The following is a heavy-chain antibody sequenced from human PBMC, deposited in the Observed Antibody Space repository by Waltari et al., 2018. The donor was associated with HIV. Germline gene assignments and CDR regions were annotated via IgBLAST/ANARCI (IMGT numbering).Heavy chain of an antibody. J-gene: IGHJ4*02. Sequence: QVQLQESGPGLVKPSETLSLTCTVSGGSISSFYWSWIRQPAGKGLEWIGRIYSTGSTDYNPSLKSPVTMSVDTSKNQFSLRLSSVSAADTAVYYCARGGVAYYDSSGYYSIFDYWGQGTLVTVSS. CDR1: GGSISSFY. D-gene: IGHD3-22*01. CDR2: IYSTGST. CDR3: ARGGVAYYDSSGYYSIFDY. V-gene: IGHV4-4*07.